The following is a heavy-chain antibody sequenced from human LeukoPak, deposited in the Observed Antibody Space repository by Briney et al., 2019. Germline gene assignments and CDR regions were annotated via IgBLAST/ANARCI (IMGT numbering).Heavy chain of an antibody. CDR2: IIPIFGTA. V-gene: IGHV1-69*13. Sequence: SVKVSCKASGGTFSSYAISWVRQAHGQGLEWMGGIIPIFGTANYAQKFQGRVTITADESTSTAYMELSSLRSEDTAVYYCARALDSSGYYAYWGQGTLVTVSS. CDR1: GGTFSSYA. CDR3: ARALDSSGYYAY. J-gene: IGHJ4*02. D-gene: IGHD3-22*01.